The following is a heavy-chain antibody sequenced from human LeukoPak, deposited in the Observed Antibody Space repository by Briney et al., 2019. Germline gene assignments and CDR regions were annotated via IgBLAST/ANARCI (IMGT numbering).Heavy chain of an antibody. V-gene: IGHV4-59*01. CDR3: ARGGSYGGVFDY. CDR1: GGSISSYY. D-gene: IGHD1-26*01. J-gene: IGHJ4*02. Sequence: SETLSLTCTVSGGSISSYYWSWIRQPPGKGLEWIGYIYYSGSTNYNPSLKSRVTISVDTSKNQFSLKLSSVTAADTAVYYCARGGSYGGVFDYWGQGTLVTVSS. CDR2: IYYSGST.